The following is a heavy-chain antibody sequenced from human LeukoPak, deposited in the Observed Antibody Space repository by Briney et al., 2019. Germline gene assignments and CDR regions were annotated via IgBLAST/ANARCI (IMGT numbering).Heavy chain of an antibody. V-gene: IGHV3-74*01. J-gene: IGHJ4*02. CDR3: ARGRLHKDFDY. CDR2: IKSDGTYT. CDR1: GFTFSNYW. D-gene: IGHD3-16*01. Sequence: PGGSLRLSCAASGFTFSNYWMHWVRQAPGKGLVWVSRIKSDGTYTTYADSVKGRFTISRHNSKNTVLLQMNGLRVEDTAVYYCARGRLHKDFDYWGQGTLVTVSS.